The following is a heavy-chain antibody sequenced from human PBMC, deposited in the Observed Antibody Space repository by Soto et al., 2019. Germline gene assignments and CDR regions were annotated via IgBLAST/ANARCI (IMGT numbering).Heavy chain of an antibody. J-gene: IGHJ5*02. CDR2: IYWNDDK. D-gene: IGHD6-13*01. Sequence: QITLKESGPTLVKPTQTLTLTCTFSGFSLSTSGVGVGWIRQPPGKALEWLALIYWNDDKRYSPSLKSRLTITRDTSKNQVVLTMTNMDPVDTATYCCARIEAALPWFDPWGQGTLVTVSS. V-gene: IGHV2-5*01. CDR1: GFSLSTSGVG. CDR3: ARIEAALPWFDP.